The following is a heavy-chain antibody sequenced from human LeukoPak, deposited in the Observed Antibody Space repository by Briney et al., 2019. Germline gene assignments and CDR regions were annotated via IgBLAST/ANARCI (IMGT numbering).Heavy chain of an antibody. J-gene: IGHJ6*02. D-gene: IGHD3-10*01. Sequence: PSETLSLTCTVSGGSISSYYWSWIRQPPGKGLEWIGYIYYSGSTNYNPSLKSRVTISVDTSKNQFSLKLSSVTAADTAVYYCARGELYRYYYGMDVWGQGTTVTVSS. CDR2: IYYSGST. CDR3: ARGELYRYYYGMDV. CDR1: GGSISSYY. V-gene: IGHV4-59*01.